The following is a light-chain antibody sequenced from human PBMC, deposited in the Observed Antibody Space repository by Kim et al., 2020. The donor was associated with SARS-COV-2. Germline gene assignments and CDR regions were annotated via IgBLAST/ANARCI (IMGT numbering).Light chain of an antibody. V-gene: IGLV1-40*01. CDR2: GNP. CDR3: QSYDSSLSWV. Sequence: GQWVTNSGTGSSSNIGANYEVHWYQQFPGAAPKLLIFGNPNRPSGVPDRFSGSKSGTSASLAITGLQAEDEADYYCQSYDSSLSWVFGGGTQLTVL. CDR1: SSNIGANYE. J-gene: IGLJ2*01.